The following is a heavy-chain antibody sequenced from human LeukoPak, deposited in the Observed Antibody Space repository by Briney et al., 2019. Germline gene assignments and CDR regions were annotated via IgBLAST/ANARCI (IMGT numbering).Heavy chain of an antibody. V-gene: IGHV4-4*07. Sequence: PSETLSLTCTVSGGSISSYYWSWIRQPAGKGLEWIGRIYTSGSTNYNPSLKSRVTISVDKSKNQFSLKLSSVTAADTAVYYCARDRGYGDYEYYLDYWGQGTLVTVSS. CDR1: GGSISSYY. J-gene: IGHJ4*02. CDR2: IYTSGST. CDR3: ARDRGYGDYEYYLDY. D-gene: IGHD4-17*01.